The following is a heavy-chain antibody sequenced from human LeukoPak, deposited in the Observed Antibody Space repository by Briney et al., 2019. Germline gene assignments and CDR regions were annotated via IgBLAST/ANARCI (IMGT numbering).Heavy chain of an antibody. CDR3: ARVFPPDGYCFGY. CDR2: IYYSGST. J-gene: IGHJ4*02. Sequence: SETLSLTCTVSGGSISSGGYCWSWIRQHPGKGLEWIGYIYYSGSTYYNPSLKSRVTISVDTSKNQFSLKLSSVTAADTAVYYCARVFPPDGYCFGYWGQGTLVTVSS. V-gene: IGHV4-31*03. CDR1: GGSISSGGYC.